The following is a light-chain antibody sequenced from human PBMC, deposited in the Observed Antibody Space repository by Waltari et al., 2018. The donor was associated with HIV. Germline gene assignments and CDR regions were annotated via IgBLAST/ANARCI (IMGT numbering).Light chain of an antibody. Sequence: DIVMTQSPDSLAVSLGERATLNCNSSQSILYKSNNKPNFAWYQQKARQPPRLLFSWASSRESDVPDRFSGSGSGTDFTLTISNVQSEDVAVYYCQQYYSRPPTFGQGTKVHIK. CDR1: QSILYKSNNKPN. CDR2: WAS. V-gene: IGKV4-1*01. CDR3: QQYYSRPPT. J-gene: IGKJ2*01.